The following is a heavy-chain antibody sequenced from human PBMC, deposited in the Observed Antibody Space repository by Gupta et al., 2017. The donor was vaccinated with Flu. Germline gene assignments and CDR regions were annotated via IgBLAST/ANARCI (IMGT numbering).Heavy chain of an antibody. V-gene: IGHV3-7*01. CDR3: ARCGGSCRPSSFDY. J-gene: IGHJ4*02. D-gene: IGHD2-15*01. Sequence: QAAGQGLEWVANIGQDGSEKYFVDSVRGRFTFSRDNPKNSRYLQMNSLRVEDTAIYYCARCGGSCRPSSFDYWGQGTLVTVSS. CDR2: IGQDGSEK.